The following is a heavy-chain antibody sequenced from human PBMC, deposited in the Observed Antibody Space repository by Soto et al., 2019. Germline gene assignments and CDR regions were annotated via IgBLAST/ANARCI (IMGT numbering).Heavy chain of an antibody. D-gene: IGHD4-17*01. CDR1: GFTFNSYA. CDR3: ATYSVYGGNPRNAFDV. J-gene: IGHJ3*01. Sequence: EVQLLESGGGLVQPGGSLRLSCAASGFTFNSYAMSWVRQVPGKGLEWVSSITGTGGDTYYAASVRGRFIISRDNSENTLFLQGNSLRVDDTAVYFCATYSVYGGNPRNAFDVWGQGTFITVSP. CDR2: ITGTGGDT. V-gene: IGHV3-23*01.